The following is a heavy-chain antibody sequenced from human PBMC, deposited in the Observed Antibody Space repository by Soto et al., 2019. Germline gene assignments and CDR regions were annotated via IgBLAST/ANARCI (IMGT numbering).Heavy chain of an antibody. Sequence: QVQLVQSGAEVKKPGSSVKVSCKASGGTFSSYAISWVRQAPGQGLEWMGGIIPIFGTANYAQKFQGRVTVTADESTSTAYMELSSLRSEDTAVYYCARRVGVVIWENNWFDPWGQGTLVTVSS. CDR2: IIPIFGTA. CDR1: GGTFSSYA. D-gene: IGHD3-3*01. V-gene: IGHV1-69*12. CDR3: ARRVGVVIWENNWFDP. J-gene: IGHJ5*02.